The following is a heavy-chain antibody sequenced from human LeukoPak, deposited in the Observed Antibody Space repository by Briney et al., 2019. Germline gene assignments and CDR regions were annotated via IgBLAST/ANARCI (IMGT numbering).Heavy chain of an antibody. J-gene: IGHJ4*02. Sequence: GGSLRLSCAASGFTFSSYAMSWVRQAPGKGLEWISAISGSGGSKYYADSVKGRFTISRDTSTNTLYLQLNSLRVDDTAVYFCAKEWRFSSSWYQYYFDYWGQGTLVTVSS. CDR2: ISGSGGSK. CDR3: AKEWRFSSSWYQYYFDY. V-gene: IGHV3-23*01. CDR1: GFTFSSYA. D-gene: IGHD6-13*01.